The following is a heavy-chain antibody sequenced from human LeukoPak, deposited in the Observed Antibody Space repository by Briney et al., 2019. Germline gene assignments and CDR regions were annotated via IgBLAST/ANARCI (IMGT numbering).Heavy chain of an antibody. CDR1: GFTFSSYG. J-gene: IGHJ4*02. CDR3: ARDSYASSPAY. V-gene: IGHV3-30*03. CDR2: ISSDGSDK. Sequence: PGRSLRLSCAASGFTFSSYGLHWVRQAPGKGLEWVAVISSDGSDKYYADSVKGRFTISRDNSKNTLYLQMNSLRAEDTAVYYCARDSYASSPAYWGQGTLVTVSS. D-gene: IGHD6-13*01.